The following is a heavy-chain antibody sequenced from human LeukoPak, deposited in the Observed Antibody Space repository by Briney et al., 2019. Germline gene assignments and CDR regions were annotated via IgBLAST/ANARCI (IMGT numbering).Heavy chain of an antibody. Sequence: ASVEVSCKASGYAFTTYFIHWVRQAPGQGLEWMGIINPSDGVTTYAQQFQGRVTMTRDTSTSTVHMELSSLRSEDTAVYYCARATSYDANDYWGQGTLVTVSS. D-gene: IGHD5-12*01. J-gene: IGHJ4*02. CDR3: ARATSYDANDY. V-gene: IGHV1-46*01. CDR1: GYAFTTYF. CDR2: INPSDGVT.